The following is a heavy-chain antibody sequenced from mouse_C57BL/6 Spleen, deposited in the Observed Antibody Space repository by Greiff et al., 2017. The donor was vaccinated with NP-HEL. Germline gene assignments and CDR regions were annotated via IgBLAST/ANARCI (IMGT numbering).Heavy chain of an antibody. J-gene: IGHJ1*03. CDR3: TRAISNYYGSSHWYFDV. Sequence: EVKLVESGEGLVKPGGSLKLSCAASGFTFSSYAMSWVRQTPEKRLEWVAYISSGGDYIYYADTVKGRFTISRDNARNTLYLQMSSLKSEDTAMYYCTRAISNYYGSSHWYFDVWGTGTTVTVSS. CDR2: ISSGGDYI. D-gene: IGHD1-1*01. V-gene: IGHV5-9-1*02. CDR1: GFTFSSYA.